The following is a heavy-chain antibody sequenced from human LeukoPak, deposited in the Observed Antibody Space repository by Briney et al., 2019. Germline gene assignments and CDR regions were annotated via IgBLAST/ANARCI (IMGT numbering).Heavy chain of an antibody. CDR2: ISSSGSTI. CDR1: GFTFSSYE. D-gene: IGHD2-2*01. Sequence: GGSLRLSCAASGFTFSSYEMNWVRQAPGKGLEWVSYISSSGSTIYYADSVKGRFTISRDNAKNSLYLRMNSLRAEDTAVYYCARAGSYCSSTSCYEGDNWFDPWGQGTLVTVSS. J-gene: IGHJ5*02. CDR3: ARAGSYCSSTSCYEGDNWFDP. V-gene: IGHV3-48*03.